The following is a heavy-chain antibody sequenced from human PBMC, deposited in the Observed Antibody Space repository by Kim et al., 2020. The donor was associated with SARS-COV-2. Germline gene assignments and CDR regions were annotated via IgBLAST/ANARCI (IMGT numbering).Heavy chain of an antibody. V-gene: IGHV4-34*01. CDR2: INHSGST. CDR3: ARGKLAYYGMDV. CDR1: GGSFSGYY. J-gene: IGHJ6*02. Sequence: SETLSLTCAVYGGSFSGYYWSWIRQPPGKGLEWIGEINHSGSTNYNPSLKSRVTISVDTSKNQFSLKLSSVTAADTAVYYCARGKLAYYGMDVWGQGTTVTVSS.